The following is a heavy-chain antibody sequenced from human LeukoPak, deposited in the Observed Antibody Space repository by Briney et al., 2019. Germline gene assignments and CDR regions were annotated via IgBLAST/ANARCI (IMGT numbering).Heavy chain of an antibody. D-gene: IGHD6-6*01. CDR1: GFTLSSYW. V-gene: IGHV3-7*03. CDR2: IKQDGSEI. J-gene: IGHJ4*02. Sequence: GGSLRLSCAASGFTLSSYWMSWVRQAPGKGLEWVANIKQDGSEINYVDSVKGRFTISRDNAKNSMLLQMNSLRAEDTAVYYCAKWKYSNSGIDDYWGQGTLVTVSS. CDR3: AKWKYSNSGIDDY.